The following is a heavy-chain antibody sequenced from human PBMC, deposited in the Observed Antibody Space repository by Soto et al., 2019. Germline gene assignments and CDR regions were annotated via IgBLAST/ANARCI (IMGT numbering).Heavy chain of an antibody. J-gene: IGHJ5*02. CDR3: ARGSNTAFDP. CDR1: GFNFSPYW. D-gene: IGHD2-21*02. Sequence: GGSLRLSCAASGFNFSPYWMHWVRQTPGKGLVWVSRINAEGNTIYADSVKGRFTISRDNAKNMLYLQMTSLRAEDTAVYFCARGSNTAFDPWGQGTLVTVSS. V-gene: IGHV3-74*01. CDR2: INAEGNT.